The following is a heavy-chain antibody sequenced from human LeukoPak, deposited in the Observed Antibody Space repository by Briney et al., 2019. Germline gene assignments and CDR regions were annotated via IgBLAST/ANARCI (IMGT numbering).Heavy chain of an antibody. CDR3: ARTPTPITMVRGVIFHWYFDL. D-gene: IGHD3-10*01. CDR2: IYYSGST. Sequence: SETPSLTCTVSGGSISSYYWSWIRQPPGKGLEWIGYIYYSGSTNYNPSPKSRVTISVDTSKNQFSLKLSSVTAADTAMYYCARTPTPITMVRGVIFHWYFDLWGRGTLVTVSS. J-gene: IGHJ2*01. CDR1: GGSISSYY. V-gene: IGHV4-59*01.